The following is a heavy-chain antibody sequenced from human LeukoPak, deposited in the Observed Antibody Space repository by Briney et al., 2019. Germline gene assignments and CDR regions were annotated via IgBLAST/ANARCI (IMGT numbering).Heavy chain of an antibody. CDR3: ARAPGYSYGSGSYFEVPYYYGMDV. V-gene: IGHV4-59*01. CDR2: IYYSGST. D-gene: IGHD3-10*01. Sequence: SETLSLTCTVSGGSISSYYWSWIRQPPGKGLEWIGYIYYSGSTNYNPSLKSRVTISVDTSKNQFSLKLSSVTAADTAVYYCARAPGYSYGSGSYFEVPYYYGMDVWGQGTTVTVSS. J-gene: IGHJ6*02. CDR1: GGSISSYY.